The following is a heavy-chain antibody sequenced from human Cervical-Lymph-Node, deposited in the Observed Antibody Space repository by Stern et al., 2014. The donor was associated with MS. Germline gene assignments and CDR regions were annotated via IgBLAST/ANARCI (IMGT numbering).Heavy chain of an antibody. J-gene: IGHJ4*02. D-gene: IGHD1-26*01. CDR3: ARELSLLNPCFDY. Sequence: VQLVESGGGLVKPGGSLRLSCAASGFTFSDYYMSWIRQAPGKGLEGVSYITSSGSTMYYADSVKGRFTISRDNAKNSLYLQMNSLRAEDTAVYYCARELSLLNPCFDYWGQGTLVTVSS. CDR1: GFTFSDYY. CDR2: ITSSGSTM. V-gene: IGHV3-11*01.